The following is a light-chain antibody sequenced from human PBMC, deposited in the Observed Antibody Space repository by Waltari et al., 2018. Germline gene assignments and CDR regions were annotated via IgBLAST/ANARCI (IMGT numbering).Light chain of an antibody. J-gene: IGKJ5*01. CDR2: AAS. CDR1: QGISSY. CDR3: QQLNSYPIT. Sequence: DIQLTQSPSFLSASVGDRVTITCRASQGISSYLAWYQQKPGKAPKLLIYAASTLQSGVPSRCSGSGSGTEFTLTISSRQPEDSATYYCQQLNSYPITFGQGTRVESK. V-gene: IGKV1-9*01.